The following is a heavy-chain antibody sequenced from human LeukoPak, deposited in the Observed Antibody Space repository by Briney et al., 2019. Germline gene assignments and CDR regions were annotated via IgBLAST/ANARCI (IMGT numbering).Heavy chain of an antibody. V-gene: IGHV4-34*01. CDR1: GGSFSAYY. J-gene: IGHJ4*02. D-gene: IGHD3-3*01. CDR2: INHRGST. CDR3: ARGRIMTFGVVIPLDY. Sequence: SETLSLTCGVYGGSFSAYYWSWIRQAPEKGLEWIGEINHRGSTNYNPSLKSRVTISLDTSENQFSLKLSSVTAADTAVYYCARGRIMTFGVVIPLDYWGQGALVTVSS.